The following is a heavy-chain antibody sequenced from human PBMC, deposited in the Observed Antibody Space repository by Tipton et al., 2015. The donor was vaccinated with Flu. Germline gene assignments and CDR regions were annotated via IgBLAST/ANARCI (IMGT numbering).Heavy chain of an antibody. Sequence: SLRLSCAASGFTVSSNYMSWVRQAPGKGLEWASVIYSGGGTFYAGSVKGRFTISRDNSKNTLYLQMSSLRPEDTAVYYCARGIPASEAFDIWGQGTMVTVSS. J-gene: IGHJ3*02. CDR3: ARGIPASEAFDI. CDR2: IYSGGGT. CDR1: GFTVSSNY. V-gene: IGHV3-66*02.